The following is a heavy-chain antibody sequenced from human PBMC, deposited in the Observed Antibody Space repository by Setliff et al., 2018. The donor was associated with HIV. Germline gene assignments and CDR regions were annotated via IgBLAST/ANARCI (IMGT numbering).Heavy chain of an antibody. CDR3: TRRGADSYYPRPLDV. CDR2: IFYSGST. Sequence: KTSETLSLTCTVSGGSVSTGNYYWNWIRLPPGKGLEWIGYIFYSGSTNYNPSLKSRVTISVDTSKNQFSLRLNSVTAADTAIYYCTRRGADSYYPRPLDVWGKGTTVTVPQ. CDR1: GGSVSTGNYY. J-gene: IGHJ6*04. D-gene: IGHD3-10*01. V-gene: IGHV4-61*01.